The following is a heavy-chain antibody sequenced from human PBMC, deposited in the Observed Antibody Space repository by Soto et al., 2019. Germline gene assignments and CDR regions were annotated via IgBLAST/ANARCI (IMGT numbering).Heavy chain of an antibody. D-gene: IGHD1-26*01. CDR3: ARRGRGSDYAY. J-gene: IGHJ4*02. V-gene: IGHV3-23*01. CDR1: GFTFSSYA. Sequence: EVQLLESGGGLVQPGGSLRLSCAASGFTFSSYAMRWVRQAPGKGLEWVSAISGSGGSTYYADSGKGRFTISRDNSKNTVYPQMNSLRGEDTAVYHGARRGRGSDYAYWGQGTLVTVSS. CDR2: ISGSGGST.